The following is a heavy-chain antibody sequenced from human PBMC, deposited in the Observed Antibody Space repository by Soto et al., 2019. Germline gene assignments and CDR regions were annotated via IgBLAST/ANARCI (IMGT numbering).Heavy chain of an antibody. J-gene: IGHJ3*01. D-gene: IGHD1-1*01. CDR3: ATWHEREHAFDV. Sequence: EVQLLESGGGLVQPGGSLRLSCAASGFTFSTSGMSWVRQAPGKGLEWVSSTRGSSKYHADSVRGRFTISRDNSKTTVYLQMNDLRPDDTAVYYCATWHEREHAFDVWGQGTTVTISS. CDR2: TRGSSK. CDR1: GFTFSTSG. V-gene: IGHV3-23*01.